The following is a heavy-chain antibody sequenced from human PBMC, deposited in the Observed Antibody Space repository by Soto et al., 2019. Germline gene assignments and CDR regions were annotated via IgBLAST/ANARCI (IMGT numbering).Heavy chain of an antibody. CDR3: TPHALTPA. J-gene: IGHJ1*01. V-gene: IGHV3-15*07. CDR1: GLTFRDAW. D-gene: IGHD2-2*01. Sequence: GGSLRLSCAASGLTFRDAWMNWVRQAPGKGLEWVGRVKSKTHGGTIDYAAPVKGRFIISRDDSKNTLYLQMNSLKTEDTAVYYCTPHALTPAWGQGTLVPVSS. CDR2: VKSKTHGGTI.